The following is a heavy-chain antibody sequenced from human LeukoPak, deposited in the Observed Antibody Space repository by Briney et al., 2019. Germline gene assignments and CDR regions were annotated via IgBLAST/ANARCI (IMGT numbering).Heavy chain of an antibody. CDR2: ISGSSGST. CDR3: AKTYSSSRAHYYYYYYMDV. Sequence: GGSLRLSCAASGFTLSRYGMSWVRQAPGKGLEWVSAISGSSGSTYYADSVKGRFTISRDNSKNTLYLQMNSLRAEDTAVYYCAKTYSSSRAHYYYYYYMDVWGKGTTVTISS. D-gene: IGHD6-13*01. V-gene: IGHV3-23*01. J-gene: IGHJ6*03. CDR1: GFTLSRYG.